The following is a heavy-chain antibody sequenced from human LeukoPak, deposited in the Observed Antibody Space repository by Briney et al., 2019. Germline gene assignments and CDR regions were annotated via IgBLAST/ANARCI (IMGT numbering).Heavy chain of an antibody. Sequence: PSETLSLTCTVSGGSISNYYWIWLRQPPGKGLKWIGYIYYSGGTRYNSSLKSRVIISSDPSRNELSLKLSSVTAADTAVYYCARGDYYGSGSYPYYFDYWGQGTLVTVSS. CDR3: ARGDYYGSGSYPYYFDY. V-gene: IGHV4-59*01. J-gene: IGHJ4*02. CDR1: GGSISNYY. CDR2: IYYSGGT. D-gene: IGHD3-10*01.